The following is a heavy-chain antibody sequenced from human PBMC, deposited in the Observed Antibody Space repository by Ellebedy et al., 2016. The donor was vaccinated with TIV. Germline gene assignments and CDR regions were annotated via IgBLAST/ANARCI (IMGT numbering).Heavy chain of an antibody. D-gene: IGHD4-17*01. CDR3: ARRNGDYGDYPGQFDY. J-gene: IGHJ4*02. V-gene: IGHV4-39*01. CDR2: IYYSGST. Sequence: MPSETLSLTCTVSGGSISSSNYYWGCHRQPPGKGLEWIGSIYYSGSTYYNPSLKSRVTISVDTSKSQFSLKLSSVTAADTAVYYCARRNGDYGDYPGQFDYWGQGTLVTGSS. CDR1: GGSISSSNYY.